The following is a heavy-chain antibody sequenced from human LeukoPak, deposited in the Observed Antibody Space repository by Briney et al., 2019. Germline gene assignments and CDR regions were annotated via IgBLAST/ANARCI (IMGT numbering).Heavy chain of an antibody. CDR1: GGSISNYY. CDR2: INHSGST. Sequence: PSETLSLTCTVSGGSISNYYWNWIRQPPGKGLEWIGEINHSGSTNYNPSLKSRVTISVDTSKNQFSLKLSSVTAADTAVYYCARLVRRWLVMVPLFDYWGQGTLVTVSS. J-gene: IGHJ4*02. CDR3: ARLVRRWLVMVPLFDY. V-gene: IGHV4-34*01. D-gene: IGHD6-19*01.